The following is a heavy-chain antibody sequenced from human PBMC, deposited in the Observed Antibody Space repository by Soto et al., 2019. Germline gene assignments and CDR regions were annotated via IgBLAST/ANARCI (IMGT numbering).Heavy chain of an antibody. V-gene: IGHV1-46*01. Sequence: ASVKVSCKASGYTFTSYYMHGVRQAPGQGLEWMGIINPSGGSTSYAQKFQGRVTMTRDTSTSTVYMELSSLRSEDTAVYYCARDLNYYDSSGGSCWFYFDHWGQGALVTVSS. CDR1: GYTFTSYY. CDR2: INPSGGST. CDR3: ARDLNYYDSSGGSCWFYFDH. D-gene: IGHD3-22*01. J-gene: IGHJ4*02.